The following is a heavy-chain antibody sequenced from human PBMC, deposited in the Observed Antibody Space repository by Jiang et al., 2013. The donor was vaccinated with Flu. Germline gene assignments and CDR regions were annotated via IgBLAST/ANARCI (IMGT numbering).Heavy chain of an antibody. D-gene: IGHD6-25*01. CDR2: IYYSGST. CDR3: ARGEALYSSERLHYYYVMDV. CDR1: GGSISSFC. J-gene: IGHJ6*02. Sequence: GPGLVKPSETLSLTCTVSGGSISSFCWSWIRQPPGKGLEWIGYIYYSGSTNYNPSLKSRVTISVDTSKNQFSLKLSSVTAADTAVYYCARGEALYSSERLHYYYVMDVWGQGTTVTVSS. V-gene: IGHV4-59*01.